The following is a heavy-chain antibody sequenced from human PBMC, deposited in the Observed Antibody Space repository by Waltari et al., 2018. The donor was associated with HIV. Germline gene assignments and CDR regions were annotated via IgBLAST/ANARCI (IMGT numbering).Heavy chain of an antibody. V-gene: IGHV4-34*01. D-gene: IGHD3-9*01. CDR1: GGSFSGSY. Sequence: VQLQQWGAGLLKPSETLSLTCAVYGGSFSGSYWSCIRQPPGKGLEWIGEINHSGSTNYNPSLKSRVTISVDTSKNQFSLKLSSVTAADTAVYYCARRPYYDISWFDPWGQGTLVTVSS. CDR2: INHSGST. J-gene: IGHJ5*02. CDR3: ARRPYYDISWFDP.